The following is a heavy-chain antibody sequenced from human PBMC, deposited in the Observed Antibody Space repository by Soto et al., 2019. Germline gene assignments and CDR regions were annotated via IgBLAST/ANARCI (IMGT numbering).Heavy chain of an antibody. D-gene: IGHD2-15*01. CDR1: GGSISSGGYY. CDR2: IYYSGST. V-gene: IGHV4-31*03. J-gene: IGHJ5*02. Sequence: QVQLQESGPGLVKPSQTLSLTCTVSGGSISSGGYYWSWIRQHPGKGLEWIGSIYYSGSTYYNPPLKSRFTISVDTSKNQFSLKLSSVTAADTAVYYCARGRYCSGGSCYNWFDPWGQGTLVTVSS. CDR3: ARGRYCSGGSCYNWFDP.